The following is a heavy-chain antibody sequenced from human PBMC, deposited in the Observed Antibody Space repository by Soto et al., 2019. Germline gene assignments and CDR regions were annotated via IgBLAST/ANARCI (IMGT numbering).Heavy chain of an antibody. V-gene: IGHV3-23*01. CDR2: ISGSGGST. Sequence: PGWSLRLSCAASGFTFSSYAMTWVRKAPGKGLEWVSAISGSGGSTYYADSVKGRVTITRDTSASTVYMELSSLRSEDTAVYYCASDATPKGYSSGWYYSDYWGQGTLVTVSS. CDR1: GFTFSSYA. CDR3: ASDATPKGYSSGWYYSDY. D-gene: IGHD6-19*01. J-gene: IGHJ4*02.